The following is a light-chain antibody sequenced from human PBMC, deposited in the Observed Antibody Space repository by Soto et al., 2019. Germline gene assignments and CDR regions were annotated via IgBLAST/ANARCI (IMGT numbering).Light chain of an antibody. V-gene: IGLV4-69*01. CDR1: SGHSYYA. J-gene: IGLJ7*01. Sequence: QSVLTQSPSASASLGASVKLTCTLSSGHSYYAIAWHQQQPEKGPRYLMKVNSGGSHIKGDGIPDRFSGSSSGAERYLFISSLQSEDEADYYCQTWGTGSAIVVFGGGTQLTVL. CDR2: VNSGGSH. CDR3: QTWGTGSAIVV.